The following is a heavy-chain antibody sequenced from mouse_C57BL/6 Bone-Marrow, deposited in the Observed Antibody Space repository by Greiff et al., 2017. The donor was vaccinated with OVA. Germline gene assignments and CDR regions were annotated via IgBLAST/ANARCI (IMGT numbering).Heavy chain of an antibody. D-gene: IGHD1-1*01. CDR3: AREEDYYGSVFDY. CDR2: INPGSGGT. Sequence: VMLVESGAELVRPGTSVKVSCKASGYAFTNYLIEWVKQRPGQGLEWIGVINPGSGGTNYNEKFKGKATLTADKSSSTAYMQLSSLTSEDSAVYFCAREEDYYGSVFDYWGQGTTLTVSS. V-gene: IGHV1-54*01. CDR1: GYAFTNYL. J-gene: IGHJ2*01.